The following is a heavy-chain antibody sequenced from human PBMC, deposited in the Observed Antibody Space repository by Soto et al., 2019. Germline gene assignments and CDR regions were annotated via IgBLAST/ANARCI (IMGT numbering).Heavy chain of an antibody. J-gene: IGHJ5*02. CDR3: ARDPFRSGYNWFDP. CDR1: GDTFSSYT. D-gene: IGHD3-3*01. V-gene: IGHV1-69*02. CDR2: IIPTLGIA. Sequence: GASVKVSCKASGDTFSSYTISWVRQAPGQGLEWMGRIIPTLGIANYAQKFQGRVTITADKSTSTAYMELSSLRSDDTAVYYCARDPFRSGYNWFDPWGQGTLVTVSS.